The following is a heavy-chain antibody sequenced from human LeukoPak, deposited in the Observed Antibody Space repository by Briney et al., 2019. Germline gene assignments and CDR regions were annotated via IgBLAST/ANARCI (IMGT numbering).Heavy chain of an antibody. CDR1: GGSISSSNYY. Sequence: PSETLSLTCTVSGGSISSSNYYWGWIRQPPGKGLEWIGSISYSGSTYYNPSLKSRVTISVDTSRNQFSLKLSSVIAADTAVYYCARAAGGSLDWGQGTLVTVSS. CDR3: ARAAGGSLD. D-gene: IGHD1-26*01. J-gene: IGHJ4*02. CDR2: ISYSGST. V-gene: IGHV4-39*07.